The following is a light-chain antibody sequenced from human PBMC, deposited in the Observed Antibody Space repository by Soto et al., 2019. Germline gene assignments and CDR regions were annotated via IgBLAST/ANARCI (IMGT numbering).Light chain of an antibody. J-gene: IGKJ1*01. CDR1: QSVSSN. CDR2: DAS. CDR3: QQRSNWPT. Sequence: EIVLAQSPRTLCLSPGESGLLXCRASQSVSSNLAWYQQKPGQAPRLLIYDASNRATGIPARFSGSGSGTDFTLTISSLEPEDFAVYYCQQRSNWPTFGQGTKVDNK. V-gene: IGKV3-11*01.